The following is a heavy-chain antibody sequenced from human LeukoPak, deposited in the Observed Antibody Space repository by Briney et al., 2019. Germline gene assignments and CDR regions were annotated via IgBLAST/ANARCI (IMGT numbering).Heavy chain of an antibody. Sequence: ASVTVSFTASGYTFTSYGISWVRQAPGQGLEWMGWISAYNGNTNYAQKPQGRVTMTTDTSTSTAYMELRSLRSDDTAVYYCARAVKYQLRHLDAFDIWGQGTMVTVSS. CDR3: ARAVKYQLRHLDAFDI. J-gene: IGHJ3*02. D-gene: IGHD2-2*01. CDR1: GYTFTSYG. CDR2: ISAYNGNT. V-gene: IGHV1-18*01.